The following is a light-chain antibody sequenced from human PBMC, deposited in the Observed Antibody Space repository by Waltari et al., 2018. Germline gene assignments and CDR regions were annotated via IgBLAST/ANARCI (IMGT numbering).Light chain of an antibody. CDR3: QHYSASSFT. V-gene: IGKV1-5*01. CDR2: YAS. J-gene: IGKJ4*01. Sequence: DTQMTQSPSTPSASVGDRVTLTCRLSENIDNLLAWYQHRPGEAPNLLIFYASTLEKGVPSRFSGSGSGTEFTLTISSLQPDDFATYYCQHYSASSFTFGGGTKLEIK. CDR1: ENIDNL.